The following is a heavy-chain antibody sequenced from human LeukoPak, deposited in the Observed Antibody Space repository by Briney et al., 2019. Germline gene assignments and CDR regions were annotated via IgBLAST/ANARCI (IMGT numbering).Heavy chain of an antibody. J-gene: IGHJ5*02. Sequence: GASVKVSCKASGYTFTGYYMHWVRQAPGRGLEWMGWINPNSGGTNYAQKFQGRVTMTRDTSISTAYMELSRLRSDDTAVYYCARLRGYDSSGFDPWGQGTLVTVSS. CDR1: GYTFTGYY. CDR3: ARLRGYDSSGFDP. CDR2: INPNSGGT. D-gene: IGHD3-22*01. V-gene: IGHV1-2*02.